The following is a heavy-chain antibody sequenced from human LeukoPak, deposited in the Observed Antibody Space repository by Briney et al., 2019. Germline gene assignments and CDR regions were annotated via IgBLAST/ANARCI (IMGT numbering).Heavy chain of an antibody. J-gene: IGHJ4*02. CDR2: INTNTGNP. D-gene: IGHD1-26*01. CDR1: GGTFRYYA. CDR3: AKDGSLGY. Sequence: ASVKVSCKTSGGTFRYYAIGWVRQAPGQGLEWMGWINTNTGNPTYAQGFTGRFVFSLDTSVSTAYLQISSLKAEDTAVYYCAKDGSLGYWGQGTLVTVSS. V-gene: IGHV7-4-1*02.